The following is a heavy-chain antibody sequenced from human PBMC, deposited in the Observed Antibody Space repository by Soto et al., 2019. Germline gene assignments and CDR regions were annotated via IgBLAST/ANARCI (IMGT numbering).Heavy chain of an antibody. CDR2: ISSSGSTI. D-gene: IGHD3-3*01. CDR1: GFTFSDYY. CDR3: ARDPKSYYDFWSGYHSYYYYGMDV. V-gene: IGHV3-11*01. J-gene: IGHJ6*02. Sequence: PXVSLRLSCAASGFTFSDYYMSWIRQAAGKGLEWVSYISSSGSTIYYADSVKGRFTISRDNAKNSLYLQMNSLRAEDTAVYYCARDPKSYYDFWSGYHSYYYYGMDVWGQGATVTVSS.